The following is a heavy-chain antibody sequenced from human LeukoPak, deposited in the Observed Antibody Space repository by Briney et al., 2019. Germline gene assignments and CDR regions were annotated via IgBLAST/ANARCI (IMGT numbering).Heavy chain of an antibody. D-gene: IGHD5-18*01. V-gene: IGHV1-18*01. Sequence: ASVKVSCRASGYTFTSNGITWVRQAPGQGLEWVGWISCNNGDTRYAQKFQGRVTVTTDTSTSTAYMELRSLRSDDTAVYYCARDGGTAGYSGGSDYWGQGTLVTVSS. CDR3: ARDGGTAGYSGGSDY. CDR2: ISCNNGDT. J-gene: IGHJ4*02. CDR1: GYTFTSNG.